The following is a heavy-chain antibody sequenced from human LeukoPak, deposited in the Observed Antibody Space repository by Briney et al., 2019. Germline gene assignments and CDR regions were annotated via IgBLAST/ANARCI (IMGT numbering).Heavy chain of an antibody. J-gene: IGHJ6*02. CDR1: GLTFNNYA. Sequence: GGSLRLSCAVSGLTFNNYAMSWVRQAPGKGLEWVSAISKSGDHTYYAASAKGRFTIYRDNSKNTQYLQMSSLRAEGTAVYYCATSWGPDTSAFRWGRDGMDVWGQGTTVIVS. CDR2: ISKSGDHT. CDR3: ATSWGPDTSAFRWGRDGMDV. V-gene: IGHV3-23*01. D-gene: IGHD3-16*01.